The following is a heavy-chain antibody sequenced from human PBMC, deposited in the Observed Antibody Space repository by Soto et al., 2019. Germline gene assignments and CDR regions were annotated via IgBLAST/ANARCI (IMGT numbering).Heavy chain of an antibody. Sequence: VASVKVSCKASGGTFSSYAISWVRQAPGQGLEWMGGIIPIFGTANYAQKFQGRVTITADESTSTAYMELSSLRSEDTAVYYCARDRLRPGITMVRGVVRDGMDAWGQGTTVTV. CDR2: IIPIFGTA. V-gene: IGHV1-69*13. D-gene: IGHD3-10*01. CDR1: GGTFSSYA. CDR3: ARDRLRPGITMVRGVVRDGMDA. J-gene: IGHJ6*02.